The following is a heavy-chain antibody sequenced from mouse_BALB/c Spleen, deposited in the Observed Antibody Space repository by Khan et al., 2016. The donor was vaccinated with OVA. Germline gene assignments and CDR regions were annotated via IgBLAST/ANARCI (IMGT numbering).Heavy chain of an antibody. CDR3: ARPSYCSYTLNY. D-gene: IGHD2-10*01. CDR2: INTYTGES. V-gene: IGHV9-3-1*01. J-gene: IGHJ4*01. Sequence: QIQLVQSGPELKKPGETVKISCKASGYTFTNYGMNWVKQSPGKALKWMGWINTYTGESTYADDFKRRFAFSLETSASTSYLQINNITNEDTATYFCARPSYCSYTLNYWGQGSSVTVSS. CDR1: GYTFTNYG.